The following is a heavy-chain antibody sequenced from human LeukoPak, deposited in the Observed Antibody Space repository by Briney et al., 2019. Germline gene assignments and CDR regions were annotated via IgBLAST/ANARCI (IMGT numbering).Heavy chain of an antibody. CDR2: INPNSGGT. J-gene: IGHJ4*02. Sequence: ASVKVSCKASGYTFTGYYMHWVRPAPGQGLEWMGWINPNSGGTNYAQKFQGRVTMTRDTSISTVYMELSSLRSEDTAVYYCAREGSSGYYYSYFDYWGQGTLVTVSS. V-gene: IGHV1-2*02. D-gene: IGHD3-22*01. CDR1: GYTFTGYY. CDR3: AREGSSGYYYSYFDY.